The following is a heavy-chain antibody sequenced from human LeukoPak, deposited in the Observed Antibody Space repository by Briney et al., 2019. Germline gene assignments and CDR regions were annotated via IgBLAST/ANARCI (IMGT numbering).Heavy chain of an antibody. D-gene: IGHD3-10*01. Sequence: PSETLSLTCTVSGGSISSGDYYWSWIRQPPGKGLEWIGYIYYSGSTYYNPSLKSRVTISVDTSKNQFSLKLSSVTAADTAVYYCAGGSGSYYSFDYWGQGTLVTVSS. J-gene: IGHJ4*02. V-gene: IGHV4-30-4*01. CDR2: IYYSGST. CDR3: AGGSGSYYSFDY. CDR1: GGSISSGDYY.